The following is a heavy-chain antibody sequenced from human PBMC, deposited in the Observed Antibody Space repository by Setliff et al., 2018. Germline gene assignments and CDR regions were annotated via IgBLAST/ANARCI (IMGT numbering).Heavy chain of an antibody. CDR3: ASVEYNWNRALDAFDI. CDR2: ISSSGSTI. D-gene: IGHD1-20*01. V-gene: IGHV3-11*04. J-gene: IGHJ3*02. Sequence: PGGSLRLSCAASGFTFSDYYMSWIRQAPGKGLEWVSYISSSGSTIYYADSVKDRFTISRDNAKNSLYLQMNSLRAEDTAVYYCASVEYNWNRALDAFDIWGQGTMVTVSS. CDR1: GFTFSDYY.